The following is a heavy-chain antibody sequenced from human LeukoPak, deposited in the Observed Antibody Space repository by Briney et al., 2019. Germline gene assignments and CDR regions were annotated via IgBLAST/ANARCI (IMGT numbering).Heavy chain of an antibody. Sequence: ASETLSLTCTVSGGSISSYYWSWIRQPPGMGLEWIGYIYYSGSTNYNPSLKSRVTISVDTSKNQFSLKLSSVTAADTAVYYCARFGEAYYYYGMDVWGQGTTVTVSS. J-gene: IGHJ6*02. CDR1: GGSISSYY. D-gene: IGHD3-10*01. V-gene: IGHV4-59*08. CDR3: ARFGEAYYYYGMDV. CDR2: IYYSGST.